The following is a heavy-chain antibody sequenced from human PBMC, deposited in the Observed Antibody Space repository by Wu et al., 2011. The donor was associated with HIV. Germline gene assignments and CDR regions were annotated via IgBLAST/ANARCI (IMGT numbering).Heavy chain of an antibody. Sequence: SAMHWSPGFRERAWSGLAGIRSKANSYATAYAASVKGRFTISRDDSKNTAYLQMNSLKTEDTAVYYCTSEDCSSTSCHVGWGQGTLVTVSS. CDR2: IRSKANSYAT. D-gene: IGHD2-2*01. CDR3: TSEDCSSTSCHVG. CDR1: SA. V-gene: IGHV3-73*01. J-gene: IGHJ4*02.